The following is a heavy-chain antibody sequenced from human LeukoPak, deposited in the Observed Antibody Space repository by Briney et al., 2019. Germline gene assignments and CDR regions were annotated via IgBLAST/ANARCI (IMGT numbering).Heavy chain of an antibody. CDR3: ARGPPRTYYDFWSGYLRCDY. CDR1: GLTFSSYS. D-gene: IGHD3-3*01. V-gene: IGHV3-21*01. J-gene: IGHJ4*02. CDR2: ISSSSSYI. Sequence: GRSLRLSCAVSGLTFSSYSMKWVRQAQGKGLEWVSSISSSSSYIDYADSVKGRFTISRDNAENSLYLQMNSLRAEDTAVYYCARGPPRTYYDFWSGYLRCDYWGQGTLVTVSS.